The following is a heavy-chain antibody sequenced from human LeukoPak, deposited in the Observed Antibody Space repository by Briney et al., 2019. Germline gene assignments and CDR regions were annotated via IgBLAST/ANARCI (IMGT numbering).Heavy chain of an antibody. V-gene: IGHV3-21*01. CDR1: GFTFSSYS. J-gene: IGHJ4*02. D-gene: IGHD2-2*01. CDR3: ARDLSLSVVVVPAAPANDY. Sequence: PGGSLRLSCAASGFTFSSYSMNWVREAPGEGVECVSSIISSSGYIFYAVSVKGRFTIPRDNAKNSLYLQMNSLRAEDTAVYYCARDLSLSVVVVPAAPANDYWGQGTLVTVSS. CDR2: IISSSGYI.